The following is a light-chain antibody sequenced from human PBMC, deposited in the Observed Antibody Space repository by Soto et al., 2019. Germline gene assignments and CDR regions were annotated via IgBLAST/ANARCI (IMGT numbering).Light chain of an antibody. CDR1: QSITNY. CDR2: AAS. CDR3: QQSDSYPYT. V-gene: IGKV1-39*01. J-gene: IGKJ2*01. Sequence: DIQMTQSPSSLSVSVGDRVTITCRASQSITNYLNWYQQKPGKAPKLLVYAASSLQSGVPSRFSGNGSGTDVTLTISSLQPEDFASDYCQQSDSYPYTFGQGTKLEIK.